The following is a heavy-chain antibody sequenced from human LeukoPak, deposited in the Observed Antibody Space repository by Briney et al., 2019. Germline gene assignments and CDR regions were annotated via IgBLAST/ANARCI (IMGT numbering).Heavy chain of an antibody. CDR1: GYTFTSYG. J-gene: IGHJ6*03. Sequence: ASVKVSCKASGYTFTSYGISWVRQAPGQGLEWMGWISAYNGNTNYAQKLQGRVTTTTDTSTSTAYMELRSLRSDDTAVYYCARKISSSWYGLDYYYYMDVWGKGTTVTVSS. V-gene: IGHV1-18*01. CDR3: ARKISSSWYGLDYYYYMDV. D-gene: IGHD6-13*01. CDR2: ISAYNGNT.